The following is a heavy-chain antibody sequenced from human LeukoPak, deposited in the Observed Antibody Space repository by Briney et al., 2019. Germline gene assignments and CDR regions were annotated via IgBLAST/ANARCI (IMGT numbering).Heavy chain of an antibody. CDR2: TYYRSTWYN. Sequence: SQTLSLTCAISGDSVSSNSVTWNWIRQSPSRGLEWLGRTYYRSTWYNDYAVSVRGRITVNPDTPKNQFTLHLNSVTPEDTAVYYCARRLTQYDCFDPWGQGILVTVSS. CDR3: ARRLTQYDCFDP. V-gene: IGHV6-1*01. J-gene: IGHJ5*02. CDR1: GDSVSSNSVT. D-gene: IGHD2-2*01.